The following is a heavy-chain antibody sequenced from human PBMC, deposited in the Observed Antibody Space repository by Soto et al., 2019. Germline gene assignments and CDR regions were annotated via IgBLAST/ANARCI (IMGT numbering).Heavy chain of an antibody. D-gene: IGHD2-8*02. Sequence: QVQLQQWGAGLLKPSETLSLTCAVYGGSFSGYYWTWIRQPPGTGLEWIGEINHSGSTNYNPSLKRRXTXPXXTSKNQFSLKLTSVTAADTAVYYCARDKITGLFDYGGQGTLVTVSS. J-gene: IGHJ4*02. V-gene: IGHV4-34*01. CDR1: GGSFSGYY. CDR2: INHSGST. CDR3: ARDKITGLFDY.